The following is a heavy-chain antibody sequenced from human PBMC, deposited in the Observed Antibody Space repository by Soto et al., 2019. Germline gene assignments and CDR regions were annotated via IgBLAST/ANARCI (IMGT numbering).Heavy chain of an antibody. V-gene: IGHV1-18*01. Sequence: QVQLVQSGAEVKKPGASVKVSCKASGYTFTSYGISWVRQAPGQGLEWMGWISANNGNTNYPQKLQGSVTMTTDTSTSTAYMELRSLRSDDTAVYYCARDYGDYFLFTLHYWGQGTLVTVSS. D-gene: IGHD4-17*01. CDR1: GYTFTSYG. CDR2: ISANNGNT. CDR3: ARDYGDYFLFTLHY. J-gene: IGHJ4*02.